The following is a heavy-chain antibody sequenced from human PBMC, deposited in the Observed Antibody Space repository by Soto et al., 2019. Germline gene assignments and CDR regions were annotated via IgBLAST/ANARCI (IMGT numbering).Heavy chain of an antibody. CDR3: ARSYDSSAYYSG. J-gene: IGHJ4*02. CDR2: INHSGTA. Sequence: QVQLQQWGAGVLKPSETLSLTCAVYGGSFSGYYWNWIRQPPGKGLEWIGEINHSGTANYNFSPSLKSRITISVDTSKNQFSLKLSSVTAADTAVYYCARSYDSSAYYSGWGQGTLVTVSS. D-gene: IGHD3-22*01. CDR1: GGSFSGYY. V-gene: IGHV4-34*01.